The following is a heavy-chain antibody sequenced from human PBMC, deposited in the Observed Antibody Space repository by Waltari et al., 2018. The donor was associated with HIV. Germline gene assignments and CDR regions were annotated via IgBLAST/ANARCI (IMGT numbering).Heavy chain of an antibody. CDR3: AKLRSGSYDWFDP. CDR2: IDPSDSYT. J-gene: IGHJ5*02. V-gene: IGHV5-10-1*01. Sequence: VQLVQSGAEVKTHGESLRISGKGSGYSFTRYWISWVRQMPGKGLGWVGRIDPSDSYTNYSPSFQGHVTISADKSISTAYLQWSSLKASDTAMYYCAKLRSGSYDWFDPWGQGTLVTVSS. CDR1: GYSFTRYW. D-gene: IGHD3-10*01.